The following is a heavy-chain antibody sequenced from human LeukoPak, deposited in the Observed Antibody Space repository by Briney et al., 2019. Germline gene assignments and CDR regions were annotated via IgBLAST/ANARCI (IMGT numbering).Heavy chain of an antibody. CDR2: IHFSGST. D-gene: IGHD6-19*01. CDR1: GDSITRRDYY. V-gene: IGHV4-39*01. CDR3: ATRGPGTTVPGAY. J-gene: IGHJ4*02. Sequence: SETLSLTCTVSGDSITRRDYYWGWVRQPPGKGLEWIGSIHFSGSTFYNPSLKSRVTISIDASRSQFSLKLNSVTAADTAVYYCATRGPGTTVPGAYWGQGTLVTVSS.